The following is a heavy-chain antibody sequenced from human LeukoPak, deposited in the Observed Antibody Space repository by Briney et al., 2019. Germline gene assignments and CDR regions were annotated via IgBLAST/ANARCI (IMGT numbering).Heavy chain of an antibody. Sequence: GGSLRLSCAASGFTFSSYAMSWVRQAPGKGLEWVSGFSASGGSTYYADSVKGRFTISRDNSKNTLYLQMNSLRAEDMAVYYCAKGNSGSYLMHFDYWGQGTLVTVSS. V-gene: IGHV3-23*01. J-gene: IGHJ4*02. CDR1: GFTFSSYA. CDR2: FSASGGST. D-gene: IGHD1-26*01. CDR3: AKGNSGSYLMHFDY.